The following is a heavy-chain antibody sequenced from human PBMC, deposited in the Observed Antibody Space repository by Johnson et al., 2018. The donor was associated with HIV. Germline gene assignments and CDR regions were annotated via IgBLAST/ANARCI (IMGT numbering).Heavy chain of an antibody. J-gene: IGHJ3*02. CDR2: VGYDGSNK. V-gene: IGHV3-30*04. CDR3: ARERVGDAFEI. CDR1: GFSFNNYA. D-gene: IGHD1-26*01. Sequence: QVQLVESGGGVVQPGRSLRLSCGASGFSFNNYAMHWVRQAPGKGLEWVAVVGYDGSNKYYADSVKGRLTVSRDNFKNTLYLQMNSLRAEDTALYYCARERVGDAFEIWGQGTMVTVSS.